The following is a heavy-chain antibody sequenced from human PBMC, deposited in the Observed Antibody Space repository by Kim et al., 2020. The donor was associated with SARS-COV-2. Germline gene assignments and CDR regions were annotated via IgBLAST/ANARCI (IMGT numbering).Heavy chain of an antibody. Sequence: GGSLRLSCAASGFTFDDYGMSWVRQAPGKGLEWVSGINWNGGSTGYADSVKGRFTISRDNAKNSLYLQMNSLRAEDTALYYCARIYSPDSSGHLGYWGQGTLVTVSS. CDR1: GFTFDDYG. V-gene: IGHV3-20*04. D-gene: IGHD6-19*01. J-gene: IGHJ4*02. CDR3: ARIYSPDSSGHLGY. CDR2: INWNGGST.